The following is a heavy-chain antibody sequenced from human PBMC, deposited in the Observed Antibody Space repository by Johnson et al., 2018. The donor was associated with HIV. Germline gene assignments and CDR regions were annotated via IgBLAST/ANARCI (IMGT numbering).Heavy chain of an antibody. D-gene: IGHD6-25*01. CDR3: AKDEIAAPLAFDI. CDR1: GFTFSSYA. V-gene: IGHV3-30*04. J-gene: IGHJ3*02. CDR2: ISYDGSNK. Sequence: VQLVESGGGVVQPGRSLRLSCAASGFTFSSYAMHWVRQAPGKGLEWVAVISYDGSNKYYADSVKGRFTISRDNSKNTLYLQMNSLRAEDTAVYYCAKDEIAAPLAFDIWGQGTMVTVSS.